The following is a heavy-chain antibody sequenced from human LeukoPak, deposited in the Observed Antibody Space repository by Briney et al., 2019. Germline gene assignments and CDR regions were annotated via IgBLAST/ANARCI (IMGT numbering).Heavy chain of an antibody. D-gene: IGHD5-24*01. J-gene: IGHJ3*02. Sequence: GGSLRLSCTASGFTFSAYAMSWVRQAPGKGLEWVSSIGVSGGDTFYADSVKGRFTISRDNSKSTLYLDINSLRGEDTALYYCAKDRARWALDIWGQGTTVTVSS. CDR1: GFTFSAYA. CDR2: IGVSGGDT. CDR3: AKDRARWALDI. V-gene: IGHV3-23*01.